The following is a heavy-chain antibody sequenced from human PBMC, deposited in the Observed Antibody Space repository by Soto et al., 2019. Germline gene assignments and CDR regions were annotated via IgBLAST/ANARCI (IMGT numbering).Heavy chain of an antibody. V-gene: IGHV1-69*01. J-gene: IGHJ4*02. CDR3: AKAVYSSGWYSSASYFDY. CDR1: GGTFSSYA. D-gene: IGHD6-19*01. Sequence: QVQLVQSGAEVKKPGSSVKVSCKASGGTFSSYAISWVRQAPGQGLEWMGGIIPIFGTANYAQKFQGRVTITAEESTSTAYMELSSLRSEDTAVYYCAKAVYSSGWYSSASYFDYWGQGTLVTVSS. CDR2: IIPIFGTA.